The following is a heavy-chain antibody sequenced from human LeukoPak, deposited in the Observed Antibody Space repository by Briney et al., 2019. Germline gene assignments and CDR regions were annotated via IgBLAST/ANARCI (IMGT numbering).Heavy chain of an antibody. Sequence: SETLSLTCTVSGGSISSASYCWGWIRQPPGKGLDWIGSIYYSGNTYYNPSLRGRVTISVDTSKNQFSLKLSSVTAADTSVYYSARFVTGDGAFDIWGQGTMVTVSS. CDR3: ARFVTGDGAFDI. CDR2: IYYSGNT. V-gene: IGHV4-39*01. D-gene: IGHD7-27*01. CDR1: GGSISSASYC. J-gene: IGHJ3*02.